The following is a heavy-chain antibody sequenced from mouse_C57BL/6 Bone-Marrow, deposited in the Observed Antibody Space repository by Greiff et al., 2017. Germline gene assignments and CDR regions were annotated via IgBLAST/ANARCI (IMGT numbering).Heavy chain of an antibody. J-gene: IGHJ1*03. CDR1: GYTFTSYG. Sequence: VQLQQSGAELARPGASVKLSCKASGYTFTSYGISWVKQRTGQGLEWIGEIYPRSGNTYYNEKFKGKATLTADKSSSTAYMELRSLTSEDSAVXFWAVTTVVANWYFDVWGTGTTVTVSS. D-gene: IGHD1-1*01. V-gene: IGHV1-81*01. CDR3: AVTTVVANWYFDV. CDR2: IYPRSGNT.